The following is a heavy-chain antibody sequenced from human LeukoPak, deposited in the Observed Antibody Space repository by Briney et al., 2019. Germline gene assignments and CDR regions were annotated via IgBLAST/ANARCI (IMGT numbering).Heavy chain of an antibody. Sequence: SETLSLTCTVSGGSISGYYWTWIRQPPGKGLEWIGSVYDSGSTNYNPSLKSRVTISVDTSKNQFSLKLSSVTAADTAVYYCARVYCSGGSCYRTGDWYFDLWGRGTLVTVSS. CDR2: VYDSGST. D-gene: IGHD2-15*01. CDR1: GGSISGYY. V-gene: IGHV4-59*01. J-gene: IGHJ2*01. CDR3: ARVYCSGGSCYRTGDWYFDL.